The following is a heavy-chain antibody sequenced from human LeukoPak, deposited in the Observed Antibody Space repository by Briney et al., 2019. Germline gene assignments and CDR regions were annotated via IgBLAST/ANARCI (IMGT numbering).Heavy chain of an antibody. J-gene: IGHJ4*02. CDR2: VST. D-gene: IGHD6-19*01. Sequence: SETLSLTCTVSGISISSSSYSWGWIRQPPGKGLEWIGSVSTYYNPSLKSRVTTSADTSKNQFSLKLSSETAADTAVYYCARHIRRQWLSEFDYWGQGTLVTVSS. CDR3: ARHIRRQWLSEFDY. CDR1: GISISSSSYS. V-gene: IGHV4-39*01.